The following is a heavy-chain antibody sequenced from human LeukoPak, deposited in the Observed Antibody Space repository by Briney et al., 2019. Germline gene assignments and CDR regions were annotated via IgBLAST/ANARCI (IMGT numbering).Heavy chain of an antibody. CDR1: GGTFSSYA. D-gene: IGHD3-16*01. CDR3: ARADGGGNNWFDP. J-gene: IGHJ5*02. V-gene: IGHV1-69*13. CDR2: IIPIFGTA. Sequence: ASVKVSCKASGGTFSSYAISWVRQAPGQGLEWMGGIIPIFGTANYAQKFQGRVTTTADESTSTAYMELSSLRSEDTAVYYCARADGGGNNWFDPWGQGTLVTVSS.